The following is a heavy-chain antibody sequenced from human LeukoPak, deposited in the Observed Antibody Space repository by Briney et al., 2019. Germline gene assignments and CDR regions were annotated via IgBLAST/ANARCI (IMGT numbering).Heavy chain of an antibody. CDR1: GFTVSNTY. J-gene: IGHJ4*02. V-gene: IGHV3-53*01. D-gene: IGHD3-10*01. CDR3: AKVSSNYYGSGSYQTLDY. Sequence: PGGSLRLSCAASGFTVSNTYMSWVRQAPGKGLEWVSLIYSGGGTYSADSVKGRFTISRDNSKNTLDLQMNSLRAEDTAVYYCAKVSSNYYGSGSYQTLDYWGQGTLVTVSS. CDR2: IYSGGGT.